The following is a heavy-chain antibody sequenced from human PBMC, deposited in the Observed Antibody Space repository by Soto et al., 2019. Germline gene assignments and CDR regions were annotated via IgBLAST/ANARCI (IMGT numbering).Heavy chain of an antibody. CDR3: ARLYYDFWSGYYGGRAWFDP. CDR2: IYYSGST. V-gene: IGHV4-39*01. J-gene: IGHJ5*02. CDR1: GGSISSSSYY. Sequence: SETLSLTCTVSGGSISSSSYYRGWIRQPPGKGLEWIGSIYYSGSTYYNPSLKSRVTISVDTSKNQFSLKLSSVTAADTAVYYCARLYYDFWSGYYGGRAWFDPWGQGTLVTVSS. D-gene: IGHD3-3*01.